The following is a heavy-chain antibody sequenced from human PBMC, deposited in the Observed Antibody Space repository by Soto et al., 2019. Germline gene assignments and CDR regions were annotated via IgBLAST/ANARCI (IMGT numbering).Heavy chain of an antibody. CDR1: GYTFTSYA. J-gene: IGHJ5*02. CDR3: ARAPPDYNWFGP. Sequence: QVQLVQSGAEVKKPGASVKVSCKASGYTFTSYAMHWVRQAPGQRLEWMGWINAGNGNTKYSQKFQGRVTITRDTSGSTAYMELSSLRSEDTAVYCCARAPPDYNWFGPWGQGTLVTVSS. V-gene: IGHV1-3*01. CDR2: INAGNGNT. D-gene: IGHD3-3*01.